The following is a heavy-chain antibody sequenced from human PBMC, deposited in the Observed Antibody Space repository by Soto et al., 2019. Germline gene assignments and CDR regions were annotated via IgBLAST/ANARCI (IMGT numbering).Heavy chain of an antibody. CDR2: INAGNGNT. V-gene: IGHV1-3*05. Sequence: QVQLVQSGAEEKKPGASVKVSCKASGYTFTSYAMHWVRQAPGQRIEWMGWINAGNGNTKYSQKFQGRVTITRDTSASTADMEPSSLRSEDTAVYYCARAHQDYYYGMDVWGQGTTVTVSS. CDR3: ARAHQDYYYGMDV. CDR1: GYTFTSYA. J-gene: IGHJ6*02.